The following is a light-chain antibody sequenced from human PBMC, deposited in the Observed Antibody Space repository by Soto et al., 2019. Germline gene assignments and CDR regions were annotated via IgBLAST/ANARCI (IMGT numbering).Light chain of an antibody. J-gene: IGLJ2*01. Sequence: QSALTQPASVSGSPGQSITISCTGTSSDIGAYNFVSWYQQHPGKAPKLILYDVNIRHSGVSNRFSGSNSGNTASLTISGLKAEDEGDYYCTSWTTSTTMIFGGGTKVTVL. CDR1: SSDIGAYNF. CDR3: TSWTTSTTMI. CDR2: DVN. V-gene: IGLV2-14*03.